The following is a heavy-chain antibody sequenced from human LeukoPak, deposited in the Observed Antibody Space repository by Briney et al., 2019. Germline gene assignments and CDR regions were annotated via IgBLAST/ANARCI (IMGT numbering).Heavy chain of an antibody. J-gene: IGHJ3*02. Sequence: GGSLRLSCAASGFIFSDHYLSWIRQAPGKGLGWLSYISSSGSTIYYADSVKGRFTISRDNAKNSLYLQMNSLRAEDTAVYYCARDRGYSYGADAFDIWGQGTMVTVSS. CDR2: ISSSGSTI. V-gene: IGHV3-11*01. CDR1: GFIFSDHY. CDR3: ARDRGYSYGADAFDI. D-gene: IGHD5-18*01.